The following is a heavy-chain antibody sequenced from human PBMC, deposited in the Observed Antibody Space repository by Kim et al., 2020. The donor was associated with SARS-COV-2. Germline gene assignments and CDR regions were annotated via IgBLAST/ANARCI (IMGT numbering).Heavy chain of an antibody. D-gene: IGHD3-3*01. CDR1: GFTFSSYG. CDR3: ARGGTIFGVVIEGYFDY. Sequence: GGSLRLSCAASGFTFSSYGMHWVRQAPGKGLEWVAVIWYDGSNKYYADSVKGRFTISRDNSKNTLYLQMNSLRAEDTAVYYCARGGTIFGVVIEGYFDYWGQGTLVTVSS. V-gene: IGHV3-33*01. J-gene: IGHJ4*02. CDR2: IWYDGSNK.